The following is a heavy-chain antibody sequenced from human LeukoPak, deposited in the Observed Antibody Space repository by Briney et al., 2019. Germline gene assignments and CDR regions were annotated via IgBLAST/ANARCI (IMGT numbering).Heavy chain of an antibody. CDR1: GGSISSGSYY. V-gene: IGHV4-61*02. J-gene: IGHJ4*02. Sequence: SETLSLTCTVSGGSISSGSYYWSWIRQPAGKGLEWIGRIYTSGSTNYNPSLKSRVTISVDTSKNQFSLKLSSVTAADTAVYYCARARGGYNQWDYWGQGTLVTVSS. CDR2: IYTSGST. CDR3: ARARGGYNQWDY. D-gene: IGHD5-24*01.